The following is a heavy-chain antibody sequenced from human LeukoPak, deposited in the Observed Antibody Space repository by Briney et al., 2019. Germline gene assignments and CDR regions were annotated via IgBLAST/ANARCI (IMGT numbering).Heavy chain of an antibody. D-gene: IGHD6-25*01. Sequence: PGGSLRLSCLASGFTFNNFEITWVRQAPGKGREWVSYISSSGGATYYAESMNGRFTISRDNAKNSVFLQMNGLRPSDTSVYYCARINGQRTSIDYWGQGTLVPVSS. CDR2: ISSSGGAT. J-gene: IGHJ4*02. CDR3: ARINGQRTSIDY. V-gene: IGHV3-48*03. CDR1: GFTFNNFE.